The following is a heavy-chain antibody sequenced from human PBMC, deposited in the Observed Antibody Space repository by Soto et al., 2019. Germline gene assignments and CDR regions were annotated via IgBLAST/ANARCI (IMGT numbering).Heavy chain of an antibody. CDR2: ISGSGATI. J-gene: IGHJ1*01. Sequence: PVGSLRLSCAVSGFDFSDYYMSWIRQAPGKGLEWLSYISGSGATIYYADSVKGRFTISRDNVDDSLSLHMNNLRGDDTAIYYCVKIRKNYRAEYFQDWGQGTLVTVSS. V-gene: IGHV3-11*01. CDR1: GFDFSDYY. D-gene: IGHD1-7*01. CDR3: VKIRKNYRAEYFQD.